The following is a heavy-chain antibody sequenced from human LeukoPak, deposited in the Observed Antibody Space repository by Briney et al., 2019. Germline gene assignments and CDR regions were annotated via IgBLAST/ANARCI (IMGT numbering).Heavy chain of an antibody. J-gene: IGHJ3*02. Sequence: SETLSLTCTVSGGSISSGGYYWGWLRRPPGKGLEWIGSTYYSGSTYYNPSLKSRVTISVDTSKNRFSLKLSSVTAADTAVYYCARQVYGSDAFEIWGQGTMVTVSS. CDR1: GGSISSGGYY. CDR2: TYYSGST. V-gene: IGHV4-39*01. CDR3: ARQVYGSDAFEI. D-gene: IGHD3-10*01.